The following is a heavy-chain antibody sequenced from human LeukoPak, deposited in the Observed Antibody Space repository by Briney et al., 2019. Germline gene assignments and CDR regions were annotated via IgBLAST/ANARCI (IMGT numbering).Heavy chain of an antibody. Sequence: GGSLRLSCAASGFTFSSYGMHWVRQAPGKGLEWVAVISYDGSNKYYADSVKGRFTISRDNSKNTLYLQMNSLRAEDTAVYYCAKGPPYCSGGSCYLGTLIDHRGQGTLVNV. V-gene: IGHV3-30*18. CDR1: GFTFSSYG. CDR3: AKGPPYCSGGSCYLGTLIDH. CDR2: ISYDGSNK. D-gene: IGHD2-15*01. J-gene: IGHJ4*01.